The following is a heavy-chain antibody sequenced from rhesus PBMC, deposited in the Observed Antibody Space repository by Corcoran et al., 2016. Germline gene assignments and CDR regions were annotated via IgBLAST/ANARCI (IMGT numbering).Heavy chain of an antibody. V-gene: IGHV2-174*01. CDR1: GFSISTSGMG. CDR2: IYWDDDK. Sequence: QVTLKESGPALVKPTQTLTLTCTFSGFSISTSGMGVGWIRTPPGTALEWLALIYWDDDKYNSTSLKRRLTISKDTSKNQVVLTMTNMDPVDTATYYCARAMSLIAAGDYWGQGVLVTVSS. CDR3: ARAMSLIAAGDY. J-gene: IGHJ4*01. D-gene: IGHD6-13*01.